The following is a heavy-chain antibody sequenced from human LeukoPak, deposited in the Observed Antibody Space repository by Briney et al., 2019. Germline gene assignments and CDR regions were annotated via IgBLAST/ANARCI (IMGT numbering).Heavy chain of an antibody. V-gene: IGHV3-21*01. CDR3: ARGIAVAGYYYYMDV. CDR2: ISSSSSYI. D-gene: IGHD6-19*01. Sequence: GGSLRLSCAASGCTFSSYSMNWVRQAPGKGLEWVSSISSSSSYIYYADSVKGRFTISRDNAKNSLYLQMNSLRAEDTAVYYCARGIAVAGYYYYMDVWGKGTTVTVSS. CDR1: GCTFSSYS. J-gene: IGHJ6*03.